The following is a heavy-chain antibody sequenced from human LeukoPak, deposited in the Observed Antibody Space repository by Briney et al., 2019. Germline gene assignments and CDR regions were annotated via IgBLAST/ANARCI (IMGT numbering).Heavy chain of an antibody. CDR3: ANRWRGFLDP. CDR2: IYYSGST. V-gene: IGHV4-39*01. D-gene: IGHD2-15*01. Sequence: SETLSLTCTVSGGSISSRSYYWGWIRQPPGKGLEWIGSIYYSGSTYCDPSLKSRVTIFVDTSKNQFSLKLRSVTAADTAVYYCANRWRGFLDPWGQGTLITVSS. CDR1: GGSISSRSYY. J-gene: IGHJ5*02.